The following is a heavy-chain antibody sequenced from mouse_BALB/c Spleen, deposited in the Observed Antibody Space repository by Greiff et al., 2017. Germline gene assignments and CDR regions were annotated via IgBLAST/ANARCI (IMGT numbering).Heavy chain of an antibody. V-gene: IGHV3-2*02. Sequence: VQLQQSGPGLVKPSQSLSLTCTVTGYSITSDYAWNWIRQFPGNKLEWMGYISYSGSTSYNPSLKSRISITRDTSKNQFFLQLNSVTTEDTATYYCARSQITTATRAMDYWGQGTSVTVSS. D-gene: IGHD1-2*01. CDR1: GYSITSDYA. J-gene: IGHJ4*01. CDR2: ISYSGST. CDR3: ARSQITTATRAMDY.